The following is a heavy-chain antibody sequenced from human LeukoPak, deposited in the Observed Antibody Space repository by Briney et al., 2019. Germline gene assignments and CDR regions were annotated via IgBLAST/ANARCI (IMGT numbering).Heavy chain of an antibody. CDR3: ARGPFYYDYVWGVPWSIDY. J-gene: IGHJ4*02. D-gene: IGHD3-16*01. CDR2: IYYSGST. V-gene: IGHV4-39*01. CDR1: GGSISSSSYY. Sequence: PSETLSLTCTVSGGSISSSSYYWGWIRQPPGKGLEWIGSIYYSGSTYYNPSLKSRVTISVDTSKNQFSLKLSSVTAADTAVYYCARGPFYYDYVWGVPWSIDYWGQGTLVTVSS.